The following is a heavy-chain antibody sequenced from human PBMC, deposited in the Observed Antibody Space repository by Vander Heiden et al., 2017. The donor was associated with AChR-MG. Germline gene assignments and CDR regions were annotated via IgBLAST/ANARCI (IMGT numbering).Heavy chain of an antibody. J-gene: IGHJ4*02. CDR3: AKDMWDDYGGNADY. Sequence: EVQLVESGGGLVQPGRSLRLSCAASGFTFDDYAMHWVRQAPGKGLEWVSGISWNSGSIGYADSVKGRFTISRDNAKNSLYLQMNSLRAEDTALYYCAKDMWDDYGGNADYWGQGTLVTVSS. V-gene: IGHV3-9*01. CDR1: GFTFDDYA. D-gene: IGHD4-17*01. CDR2: ISWNSGSI.